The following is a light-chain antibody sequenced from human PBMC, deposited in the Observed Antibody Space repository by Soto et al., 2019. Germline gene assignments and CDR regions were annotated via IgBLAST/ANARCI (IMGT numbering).Light chain of an antibody. CDR1: QSISKNF. CDR2: GAS. V-gene: IGKV3-20*01. J-gene: IGKJ4*01. CDR3: QQYDTSVT. Sequence: EVVMTQSPGIVSSSPGERVTLSCRASQSISKNFLAWYQQKPGQAPRLLIYGASSRATGIPDRFSGSGSGTAFTLTISRLEPDDFAVYFCQQYDTSVTCGGGTKVEIK.